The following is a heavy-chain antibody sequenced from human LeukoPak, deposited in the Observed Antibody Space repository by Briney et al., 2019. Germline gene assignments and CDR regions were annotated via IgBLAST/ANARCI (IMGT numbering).Heavy chain of an antibody. CDR2: IYSGGST. V-gene: IGHV3-66*01. CDR1: GFTVSSNY. CDR3: AKDMEAYGSGSYLDY. Sequence: PGGSLRLSCAASGFTVSSNYMSWVRQAPGKGLEWVSVIYSGGSTYYADSVKGRFTISRDNSKNTLYLQMNSLRAEDTAVYYCAKDMEAYGSGSYLDYWGQGTLVTVSS. D-gene: IGHD3-10*01. J-gene: IGHJ4*02.